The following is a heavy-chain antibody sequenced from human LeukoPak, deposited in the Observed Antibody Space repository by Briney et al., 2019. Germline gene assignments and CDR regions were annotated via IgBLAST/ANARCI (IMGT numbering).Heavy chain of an antibody. CDR1: GFPFSIYG. V-gene: IGHV3-23*01. Sequence: GGSLRLSCAGSGFPFSIYGMNWVRQAPGKGLEWVSGISPGGGPTYYADSVKGRFTISRDNSKNTLYLQMNSLRAEDTAVYYCASPQSIVGATLVSYWGQGTLVTVSS. CDR2: ISPGGGPT. CDR3: ASPQSIVGATLVSY. D-gene: IGHD1-26*01. J-gene: IGHJ4*02.